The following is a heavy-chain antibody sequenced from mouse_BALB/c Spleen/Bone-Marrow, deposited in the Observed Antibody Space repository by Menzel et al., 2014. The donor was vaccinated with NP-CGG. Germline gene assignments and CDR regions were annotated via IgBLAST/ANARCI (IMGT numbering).Heavy chain of an antibody. CDR3: TSPQLGRDY. J-gene: IGHJ2*01. V-gene: IGHV1S81*02. CDR2: INPSNGRT. CDR1: GYTFTSYW. Sequence: QVQLQQSGAELVKPGASVKLSCKASGYTFTSYWMYWVKQRPGQGLEWIGEINPSNGRTDYNEKFKTKATLTVDSSSSTAYMQPSSLTSEDSAVYYCTSPQLGRDYWSQGTTLTVSS. D-gene: IGHD4-1*02.